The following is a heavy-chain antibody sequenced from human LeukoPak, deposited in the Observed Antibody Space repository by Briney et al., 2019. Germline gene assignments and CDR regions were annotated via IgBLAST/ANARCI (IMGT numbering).Heavy chain of an antibody. V-gene: IGHV4-59*08. CDR2: MLYSGST. D-gene: IGHD3-16*02. CDR3: ARSDIWGSYRFLDY. Sequence: SETLSLTCTVSGAYISNYYWSWIRQSPGKGLEWIGYMLYSGSTNQNPSLRSRVTISVDTSKNQVSLKLSSVTAADTAVYYCARSDIWGSYRFLDYWGQGALVTVSS. J-gene: IGHJ4*02. CDR1: GAYISNYY.